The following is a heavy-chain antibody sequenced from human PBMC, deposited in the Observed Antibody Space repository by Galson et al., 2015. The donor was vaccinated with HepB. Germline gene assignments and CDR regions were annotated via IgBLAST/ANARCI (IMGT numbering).Heavy chain of an antibody. V-gene: IGHV1-18*04. J-gene: IGHJ4*02. CDR1: GYTFTNYG. Sequence: SVKVSCKASGYTFTNYGINWVRQAPGQGLEWMGWIIPYNGNTTYAQKVQGRVIMTTDTSSSTAYMELRSLRSDDTAVYYCARDFLMRGTRGSYLPCYWGQGTLVTVSS. CDR2: IIPYNGNT. CDR3: ARDFLMRGTRGSYLPCY. D-gene: IGHD6-19*01.